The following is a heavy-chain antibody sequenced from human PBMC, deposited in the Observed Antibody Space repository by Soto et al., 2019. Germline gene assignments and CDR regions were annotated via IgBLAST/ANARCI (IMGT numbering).Heavy chain of an antibody. D-gene: IGHD3-9*01. Sequence: QVQLVESGGGVVQAGMSLRLSCAASGFMFRNYGMHWVRQAPGKGMEWLALISHDGTEKYYGDAVKGRFTISRDNSQNTLFLNMNSLRPEDTAVYYCAKGHLLWLGTDFDSWGQGILVSVSS. CDR1: GFMFRNYG. V-gene: IGHV3-30*18. J-gene: IGHJ4*02. CDR3: AKGHLLWLGTDFDS. CDR2: ISHDGTEK.